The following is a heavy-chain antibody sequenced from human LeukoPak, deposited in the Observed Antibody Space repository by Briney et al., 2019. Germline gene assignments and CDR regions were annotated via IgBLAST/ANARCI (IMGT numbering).Heavy chain of an antibody. CDR2: MNPNSGNT. J-gene: IGHJ5*02. CDR1: GYTFTSYD. Sequence: GASVKVSCKASGYTFTSYDINWVRQATGQGLEWMGWMNPNSGNTGYAQKFQGRATMTRNTSISTAYMELSSLRSEDTAVYYCARAIFYYDSSGYLRTYNWFDPWGQGTLVTVSS. D-gene: IGHD3-22*01. V-gene: IGHV1-8*01. CDR3: ARAIFYYDSSGYLRTYNWFDP.